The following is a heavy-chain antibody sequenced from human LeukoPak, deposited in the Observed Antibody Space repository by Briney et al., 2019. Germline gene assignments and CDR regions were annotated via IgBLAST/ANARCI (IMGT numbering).Heavy chain of an antibody. J-gene: IGHJ4*02. D-gene: IGHD6-19*01. CDR1: GGSFSGYY. V-gene: IGHV4-34*01. Sequence: SETLSLSCAVYGGSFSGYYWSWIRQPPGKGLEWIGEINHSGSTNYNPSLKSRVTISVDTSKNQFSLKLSSVTAADTAVYYCARGWTVAGTFDYWGQGTLVTVSS. CDR2: INHSGST. CDR3: ARGWTVAGTFDY.